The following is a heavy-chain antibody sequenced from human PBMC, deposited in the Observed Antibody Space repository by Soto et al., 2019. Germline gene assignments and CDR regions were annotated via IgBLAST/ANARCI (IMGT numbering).Heavy chain of an antibody. CDR3: AAKYSSGVNWFDP. CDR2: MYPNSGNT. J-gene: IGHJ5*02. Sequence: QVQLVQSGAEVKNPGDSVNVSSKASGYTFTSYDINWVRQATGHGLEWVGWMYPNSGNTGYAQKFQDRVTMTRNTSISTAYMELSSLRSEDTAVYYCAAKYSSGVNWFDPWGQGTLVTVSS. V-gene: IGHV1-8*01. D-gene: IGHD6-19*01. CDR1: GYTFTSYD.